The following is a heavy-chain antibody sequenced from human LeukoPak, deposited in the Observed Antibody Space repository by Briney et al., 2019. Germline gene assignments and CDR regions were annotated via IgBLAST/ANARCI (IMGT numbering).Heavy chain of an antibody. CDR2: ISGSGVST. J-gene: IGHJ4*02. Sequence: GGSLRLSCAASGFSFSSYAVSWVRQAPGKGLEWVSGISGSGVSTNYADSVKGRFTGSRENYKNTLFLQMNSLRAEDTDVYYCAKEYSQFESTSPLDYWGQGTLVTVSS. V-gene: IGHV3-23*01. CDR3: AKEYSQFESTSPLDY. D-gene: IGHD3-3*02. CDR1: GFSFSSYA.